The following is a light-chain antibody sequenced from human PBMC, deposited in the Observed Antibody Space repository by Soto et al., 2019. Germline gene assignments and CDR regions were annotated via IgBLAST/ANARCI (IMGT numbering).Light chain of an antibody. CDR3: QQRTNWPLT. V-gene: IGKV3-11*01. CDR2: DAS. CDR1: QSVSKY. Sequence: DIVLTQSPATLSLSPGERATLSCRASQSVSKYLAWYQQKPGQAPRLLIYDASNRATGIPARFSGSGSGTDLTLTISSLEPEDFAVYYCQQRTNWPLTFGGGTKVAIK. J-gene: IGKJ4*01.